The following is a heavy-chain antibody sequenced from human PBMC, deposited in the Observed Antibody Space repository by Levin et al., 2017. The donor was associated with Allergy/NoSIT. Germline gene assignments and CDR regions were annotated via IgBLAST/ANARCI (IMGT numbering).Heavy chain of an antibody. J-gene: IGHJ1*01. CDR2: MNPNNGNT. D-gene: IGHD5-12*01. Sequence: ASVKVSCKASGYTFTTYDINWVRQASGQGLEWMGWMNPNNGNTGYAQKFQGRVTMTRDTSITTAYMELSGLRSEDTAVYYCTRADDGNRDYWGQGTLVTVSS. CDR3: TRADDGNRDY. V-gene: IGHV1-8*01. CDR1: GYTFTTYD.